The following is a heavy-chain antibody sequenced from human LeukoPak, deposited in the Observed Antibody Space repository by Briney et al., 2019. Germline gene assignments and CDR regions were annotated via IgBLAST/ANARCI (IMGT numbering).Heavy chain of an antibody. V-gene: IGHV3-43D*03. CDR1: GFTFDDYA. D-gene: IGHD6-6*01. J-gene: IGHJ4*02. CDR2: ISWDGGST. Sequence: PGGSLRLSCAASGFTFDDYAMHWVRQAPGKGLEWVSLISWDGGSTYYADSVKGRFTISRDNGKNSLYLQMNSLRAEDTALYYCAKGLREYSSSSCFDYWGQGTLVTVSS. CDR3: AKGLREYSSSSCFDY.